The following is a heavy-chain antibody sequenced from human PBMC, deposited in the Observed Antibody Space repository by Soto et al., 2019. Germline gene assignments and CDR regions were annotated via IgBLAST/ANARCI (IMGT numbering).Heavy chain of an antibody. CDR2: INPSGDIT. Sequence: QVQLEQSGAEVKKSGASVKVSCKASGYTFTSYYMHWVRQAPGQGLEYMGIINPSGDITRFAQKSRARASLTRDPSTSPFYMDLSSLMSANTAVYNCAGDRCHSTGCYKWAKWGQGPLATVS. CDR3: AGDRCHSTGCYKWAK. D-gene: IGHD2-2*02. V-gene: IGHV1-46*01. J-gene: IGHJ4*02. CDR1: GYTFTSYY.